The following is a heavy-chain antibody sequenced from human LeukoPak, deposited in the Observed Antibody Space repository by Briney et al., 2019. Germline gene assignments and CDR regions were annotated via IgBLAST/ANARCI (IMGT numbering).Heavy chain of an antibody. J-gene: IGHJ4*02. Sequence: PSPTLSPTRTLAAASIISSTSDSGRLRQPPWKGLEWIGSIYYSGSTDYTPSLKGRVTISVDTSKNHFSLKLSSVSAADTAVYYCARVDTDSGYDSWGQGTLVTVSS. CDR1: AASIISSTSD. CDR3: ARVDTDSGYDS. V-gene: IGHV4-39*02. CDR2: IYYSGST. D-gene: IGHD5-18*01.